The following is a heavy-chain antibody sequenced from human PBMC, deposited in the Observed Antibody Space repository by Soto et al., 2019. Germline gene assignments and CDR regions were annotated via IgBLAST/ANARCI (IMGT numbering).Heavy chain of an antibody. J-gene: IGHJ6*02. Sequence: ASVKVSCKASGYTFTSYGISWVRQAPGQGLEWMGWISAYNGNTNYAQKLQGRVTMTTDTSTGTAYMELRSLRSDDTAVYYCARDLVYSSSWRGPGYYYGMDVWGQGTTVTVSS. D-gene: IGHD6-13*01. CDR1: GYTFTSYG. CDR3: ARDLVYSSSWRGPGYYYGMDV. CDR2: ISAYNGNT. V-gene: IGHV1-18*04.